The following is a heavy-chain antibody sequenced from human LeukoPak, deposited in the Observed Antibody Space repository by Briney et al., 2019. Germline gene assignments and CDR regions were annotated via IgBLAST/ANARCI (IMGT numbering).Heavy chain of an antibody. D-gene: IGHD3-10*01. J-gene: IGHJ4*02. V-gene: IGHV3-23*01. Sequence: GGSLRLSCAASGFTFSSYAMSWVRQAPGKGLEWVSAISGSGGSTYYADSVKGRFTISRDNFKNTLYLQMNSLRAEDTAVYYCAKEKLWFGELSPSDYWGQGTLVTVSS. CDR3: AKEKLWFGELSPSDY. CDR2: ISGSGGST. CDR1: GFTFSSYA.